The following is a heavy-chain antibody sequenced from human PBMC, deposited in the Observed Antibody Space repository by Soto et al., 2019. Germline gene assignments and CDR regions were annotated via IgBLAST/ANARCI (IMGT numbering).Heavy chain of an antibody. CDR3: ARTGYYDSSGYEFDY. J-gene: IGHJ4*02. CDR1: GFTFSDYY. Sequence: GGSLRLSCAASGFTFSDYYMSWIRQAPGKGLEWVSYISSSSSYTNYADSVKGRFTISRDNAKNSLYLQMNSLRAEDTAVYYCARTGYYDSSGYEFDYWGQGTLVTVSS. D-gene: IGHD3-22*01. V-gene: IGHV3-11*06. CDR2: ISSSSSYT.